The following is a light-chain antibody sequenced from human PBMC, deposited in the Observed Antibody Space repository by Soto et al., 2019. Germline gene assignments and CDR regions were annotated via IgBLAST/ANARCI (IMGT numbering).Light chain of an antibody. CDR1: QSIRSN. Sequence: LSPGTGATLSCRVSQSIRSNLAWYQQRPGQAPRLLMYGASTRADGIPARFTGSGSGTEFTLTISSLQSEDFAVYYCQHYYNWPRTFGQGTKVDIK. CDR2: GAS. J-gene: IGKJ1*01. CDR3: QHYYNWPRT. V-gene: IGKV3-15*01.